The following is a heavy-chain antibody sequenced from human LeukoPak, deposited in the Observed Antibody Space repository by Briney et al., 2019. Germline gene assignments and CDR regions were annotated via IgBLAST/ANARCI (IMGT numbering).Heavy chain of an antibody. D-gene: IGHD3-22*01. CDR2: INNSGGST. V-gene: IGHV3-23*01. J-gene: IGHJ4*02. Sequence: GGSLRLSCAASGFTFSTYAMSWVRQAPGKGLEWVSTINNSGGSTYYADSVKGRFTISRDNSKNTLYLQMNSLRAEDTAVYYCAKSPYYYDSSGFNYWGQGTLVTVSS. CDR1: GFTFSTYA. CDR3: AKSPYYYDSSGFNY.